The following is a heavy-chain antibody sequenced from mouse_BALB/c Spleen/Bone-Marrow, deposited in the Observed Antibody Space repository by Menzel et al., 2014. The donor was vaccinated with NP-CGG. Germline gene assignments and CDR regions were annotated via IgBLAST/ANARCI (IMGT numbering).Heavy chain of an antibody. CDR1: GYTFTSYY. CDR3: ARERRSRAMDY. V-gene: IGHV1S56*01. Sequence: QVQLKQSGPELVKPGASVRISRKASGYTFTSYYIHWVKQRPGQGLEWIGWIYPGNVNTKYNEKFKGKATLTADKSSSTAYMQLSSLTSEDSAVYFCARERRSRAMDYWGQGTSVTVSS. J-gene: IGHJ4*01. CDR2: IYPGNVNT.